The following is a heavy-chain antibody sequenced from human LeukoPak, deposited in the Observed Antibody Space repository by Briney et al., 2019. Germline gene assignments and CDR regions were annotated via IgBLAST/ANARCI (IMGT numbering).Heavy chain of an antibody. CDR2: ISSSGSTI. CDR3: AKEGGGYRLDY. Sequence: GGSLRLSCAASGFTFSSYEMNWVRQAPGKGLEWVSYISSSGSTIYYADSVKGRFTISRDNSKNTLYLQMNSLRAEDTAVYYCAKEGGGYRLDYWGQGTLVTVSS. CDR1: GFTFSSYE. J-gene: IGHJ4*02. V-gene: IGHV3-48*03. D-gene: IGHD5-24*01.